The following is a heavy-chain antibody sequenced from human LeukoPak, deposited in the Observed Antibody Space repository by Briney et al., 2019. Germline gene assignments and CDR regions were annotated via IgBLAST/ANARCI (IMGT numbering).Heavy chain of an antibody. CDR1: GGSISSYY. CDR2: TYYSGST. D-gene: IGHD5-18*01. CDR3: ARGRGYSYGSYYFDY. Sequence: SETLSLTCTVSGGSISSYYWSWIRQPPGKGLEWIGYTYYSGSTNYNPSLKSRVTISVDTSKNQFSLKLSSVTAADTAVYYCARGRGYSYGSYYFDYWGQGTLVIVSS. V-gene: IGHV4-59*01. J-gene: IGHJ4*02.